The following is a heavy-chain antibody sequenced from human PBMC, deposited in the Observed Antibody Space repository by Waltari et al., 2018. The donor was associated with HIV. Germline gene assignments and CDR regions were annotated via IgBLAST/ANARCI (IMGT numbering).Heavy chain of an antibody. V-gene: IGHV1-2*02. D-gene: IGHD2-2*01. CDR3: ARDRFRQLLCPSHRGMDV. J-gene: IGHJ6*02. CDR1: GDTFTGYY. Sequence: QVQLLQSGTAVKTPGASVKISCKVSGDTFTGYYMHWVRQAPGQGLEWMGWINPNCGVTDYVQKFQGRCTRTTDTTCTTTYMELSCLTSGDTAVYFCARDRFRQLLCPSHRGMDVWGQGTKVIVSS. CDR2: INPNCGVT.